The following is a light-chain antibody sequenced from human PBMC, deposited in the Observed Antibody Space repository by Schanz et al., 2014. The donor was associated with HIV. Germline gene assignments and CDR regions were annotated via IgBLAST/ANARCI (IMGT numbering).Light chain of an antibody. J-gene: IGKJ2*01. CDR3: QQFHTYPYT. Sequence: EVVMTQSPATLSVSPGKTATFSCRASQSVGTNLAWYQQKPGLAPRLLVYGASTRAAGIPARFSGSGSGTEFTLTISGLLPDDFATYFCQQFHTYPYTFGQGTKLGIK. CDR1: QSVGTN. V-gene: IGKV3-15*01. CDR2: GAS.